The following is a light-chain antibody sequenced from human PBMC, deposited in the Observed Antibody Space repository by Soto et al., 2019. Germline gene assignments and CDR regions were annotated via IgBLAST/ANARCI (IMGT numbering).Light chain of an antibody. Sequence: EIVMTQSPATLTVSPGERATLSCRASQSVSSNLAWYQQKPGQAPRLLIFGASTRAIGIPARFSGSGSGTDFTLTITRLEPEDFAVYYCQHYNYWPYTFGQGTKVGI. J-gene: IGKJ2*01. CDR2: GAS. CDR1: QSVSSN. V-gene: IGKV3-15*01. CDR3: QHYNYWPYT.